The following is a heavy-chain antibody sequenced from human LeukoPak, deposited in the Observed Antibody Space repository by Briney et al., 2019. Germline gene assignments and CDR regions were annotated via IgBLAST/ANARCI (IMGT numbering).Heavy chain of an antibody. CDR1: GGSISSYY. D-gene: IGHD2-2*01. CDR2: IYTSGST. J-gene: IGHJ5*02. CDR3: ARHSSRAPINWFDP. Sequence: SETLSLTCTVSGGSISSYYWSWIRQPAGKGLEWIGRIYTSGSTNYNPSLKSRVTISVDTSKNQFSLKLSSVTAADTAVYYCARHSSRAPINWFDPWGQGILVTVSS. V-gene: IGHV4-4*07.